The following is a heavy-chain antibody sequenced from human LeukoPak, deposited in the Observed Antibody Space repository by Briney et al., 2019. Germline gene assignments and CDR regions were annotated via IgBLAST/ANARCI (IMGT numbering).Heavy chain of an antibody. CDR2: ITGSGDGT. D-gene: IGHD4/OR15-4a*01. CDR1: GFTFSTYA. V-gene: IGHV3-23*01. Sequence: GGSLRLSCAASGFTFSTYAMTWVRQAPGKGLEWVSSITGSGDGTSAADSVKGRFTISRDNSKNTLYLQMNSLSVEDTAVYYCAKAGLVRGGALDSWGQGTLVTVSS. CDR3: AKAGLVRGGALDS. J-gene: IGHJ4*02.